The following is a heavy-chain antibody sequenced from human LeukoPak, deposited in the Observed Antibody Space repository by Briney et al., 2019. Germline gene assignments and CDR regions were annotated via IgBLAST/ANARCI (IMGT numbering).Heavy chain of an antibody. Sequence: PWASVKVSCKVSGYTLTELSMHWVRQAPGKGLEWMGGFDPEDGETIYAQKFQGRVTMTEDTSTDTAYMELSSLRSEDTAVYYCATISSGYGELLRYDYWGQGTLVTVSS. CDR2: FDPEDGET. J-gene: IGHJ4*02. CDR3: ATISSGYGELLRYDY. CDR1: GYTLTELS. V-gene: IGHV1-24*01. D-gene: IGHD3-10*01.